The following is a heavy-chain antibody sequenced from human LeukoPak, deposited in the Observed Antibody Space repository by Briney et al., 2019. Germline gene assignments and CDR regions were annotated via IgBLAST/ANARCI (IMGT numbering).Heavy chain of an antibody. D-gene: IGHD5-18*01. CDR2: ISPSGGST. CDR3: ARDTYNYGSSAYYFDY. CDR1: GYTFTGYW. V-gene: IGHV1-46*01. J-gene: IGHJ4*02. Sequence: AAVKVSCKAFGYTFTGYWMHWVRQAPGQGPEWMGVISPSGGSTIYAQKFKGRVTLTRDMSTSTDYLELSSLRSEDTAVYYCARDTYNYGSSAYYFDYWGQGTLVTVSS.